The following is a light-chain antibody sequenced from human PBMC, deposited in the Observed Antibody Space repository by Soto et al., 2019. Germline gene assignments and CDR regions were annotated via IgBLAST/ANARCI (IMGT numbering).Light chain of an antibody. CDR3: SSYTRSSTVI. V-gene: IGLV2-14*01. Sequence: QSALTQPASVSGSPGQSITISCTGTSSDVGGYNFVSWYQHHPGKAPKLMIYEASNRPSGVSNRLSGSKSGNTASLTISGLQAEDEADYYCSSYTRSSTVIFGGGTKLTVL. CDR1: SSDVGGYNF. CDR2: EAS. J-gene: IGLJ2*01.